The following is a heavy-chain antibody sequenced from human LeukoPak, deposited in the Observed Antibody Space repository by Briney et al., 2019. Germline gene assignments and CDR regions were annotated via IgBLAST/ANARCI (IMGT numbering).Heavy chain of an antibody. Sequence: ASVKVSCKASGGTFSSYAISWVRQAPGQGLEWMGGIIPIFGTANYAQKFQGRVTITADESTSTAYMELSSLRSGDTAVYYCATGRDRYCSGGSCYLGDDYWGQGTLVTVSS. D-gene: IGHD2-15*01. CDR2: IIPIFGTA. CDR1: GGTFSSYA. V-gene: IGHV1-69*13. CDR3: ATGRDRYCSGGSCYLGDDY. J-gene: IGHJ4*02.